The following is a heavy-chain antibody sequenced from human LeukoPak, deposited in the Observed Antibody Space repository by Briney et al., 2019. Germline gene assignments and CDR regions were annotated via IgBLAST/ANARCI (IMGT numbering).Heavy chain of an antibody. CDR3: ARGIAARNYIDY. J-gene: IGHJ4*02. D-gene: IGHD6-13*01. CDR2: IYSGGST. Sequence: PAGSLRLSCAASEFSVGSNYMTWVRQAPGKGLEWVSLIYSGGSTYYADSVKGRFTISRDNSKNTLYLQMNSLRAEDTAVYYCARGIAARNYIDYWGQGTLVTVSS. CDR1: EFSVGSNY. V-gene: IGHV3-66*01.